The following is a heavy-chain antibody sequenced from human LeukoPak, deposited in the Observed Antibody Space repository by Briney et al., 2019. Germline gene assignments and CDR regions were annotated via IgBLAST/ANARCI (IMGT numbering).Heavy chain of an antibody. J-gene: IGHJ4*02. CDR3: AKSGVDY. CDR1: GFTLISYD. V-gene: IGHV3-30*18. CDR2: ISYDGSNK. D-gene: IGHD2-8*01. Sequence: GGSLSLSCTASGFTLISYDMHWVRQAPGKGLEWVAVISYDGSNKYYADSVKGRFTISRDNSKNTLYLQMNSLRAEDTAVYYCAKSGVDYWGQGTLVTVSS.